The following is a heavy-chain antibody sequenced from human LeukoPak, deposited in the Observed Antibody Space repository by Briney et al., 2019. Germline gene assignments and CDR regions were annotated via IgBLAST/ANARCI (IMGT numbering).Heavy chain of an antibody. D-gene: IGHD1-26*01. V-gene: IGHV3-74*01. CDR2: INFDGTRI. J-gene: IGHJ4*02. Sequence: GGSLRLSCAASGFTFSNYWVHWVRQAPGKGLAWVSRINFDGTRINYADSVKGRFTISRDNAKNTLYLEMNSLRVEDTAVYYCARGGSGSYMTDYWGQGTLLTVSS. CDR3: ARGGSGSYMTDY. CDR1: GFTFSNYW.